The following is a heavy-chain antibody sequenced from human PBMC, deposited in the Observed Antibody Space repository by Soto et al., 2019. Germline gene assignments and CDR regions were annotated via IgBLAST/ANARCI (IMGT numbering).Heavy chain of an antibody. CDR3: ARRRGDSSSWPDYYHYGMDV. Sequence: PSETLSLTCTVSGGSLSSSSYYWGWIRQPPGKGLEWIGSIYYSGSAYYNPSLKSRVTISVDTSKNQFSLKLSSVTAADTAVYYCARRRGDSSSWPDYYHYGMDVWGQGTTVTVSS. D-gene: IGHD6-13*01. J-gene: IGHJ6*02. CDR1: GGSLSSSSYY. CDR2: IYYSGSA. V-gene: IGHV4-39*01.